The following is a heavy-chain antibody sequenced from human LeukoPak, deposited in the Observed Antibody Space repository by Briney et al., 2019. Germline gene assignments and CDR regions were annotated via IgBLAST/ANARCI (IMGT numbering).Heavy chain of an antibody. Sequence: PSETLSLTCAVYGGSFSGYYWSWIRQPPGKRLEWIGEINHSGSTNYNPSLKSRVTISVDTSKNQFSLKLSSVTAADTAVYYCARGGDYYDSSGYYYVFDYWGQGTLVTVSS. CDR2: INHSGST. CDR1: GGSFSGYY. D-gene: IGHD3-22*01. V-gene: IGHV4-34*01. J-gene: IGHJ4*02. CDR3: ARGGDYYDSSGYYYVFDY.